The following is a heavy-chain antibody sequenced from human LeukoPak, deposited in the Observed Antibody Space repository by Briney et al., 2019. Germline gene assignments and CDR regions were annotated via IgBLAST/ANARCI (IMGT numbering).Heavy chain of an antibody. D-gene: IGHD6-19*01. J-gene: IGHJ4*02. Sequence: GGSLRLSCAASGFIVSSNYMSWVRQAPGKGLEWVSVIYTGGSTHYADSVKGRFTISRDNSKNTLYLQMNSLRAEDTSVYYCARGRNSGWYEFVGQFDYWGQGTLVTVSS. CDR3: ARGRNSGWYEFVGQFDY. CDR1: GFIVSSNY. CDR2: IYTGGST. V-gene: IGHV3-66*01.